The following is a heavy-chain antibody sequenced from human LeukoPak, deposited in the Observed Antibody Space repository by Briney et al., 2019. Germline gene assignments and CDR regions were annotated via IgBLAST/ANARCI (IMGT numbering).Heavy chain of an antibody. Sequence: PGGSLRLSCAASGFTFSSYGMHWVRQAPGKGLEWVAFIRYDGSNKYYADSVKGRFTISRDNSKNTLYLQMNSLRAEDTAVYYCAKDLVRYRSGGSCFSLYYYYGMDVWGQGTTVTVSS. CDR3: AKDLVRYRSGGSCFSLYYYYGMDV. CDR2: IRYDGSNK. CDR1: GFTFSSYG. V-gene: IGHV3-30*02. D-gene: IGHD2-15*01. J-gene: IGHJ6*02.